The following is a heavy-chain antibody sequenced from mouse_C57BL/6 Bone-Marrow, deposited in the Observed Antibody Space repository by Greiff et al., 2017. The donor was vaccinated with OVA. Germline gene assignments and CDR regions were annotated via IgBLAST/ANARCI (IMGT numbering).Heavy chain of an antibody. CDR1: GYTFTSYW. J-gene: IGHJ3*01. CDR3: ERVTTVVAGGTWFAY. CDR2: IHPNSGST. D-gene: IGHD1-1*01. Sequence: VQLQQSGAELVKPGASVKLSCKASGYTFTSYWMHWVKQRPGQGLEWIGMIHPNSGSTNYNEKFKSKATLTVDKSSSTAYMQLSSLTSEDSAVYYCERVTTVVAGGTWFAYWGQGTLVTVSA. V-gene: IGHV1-64*01.